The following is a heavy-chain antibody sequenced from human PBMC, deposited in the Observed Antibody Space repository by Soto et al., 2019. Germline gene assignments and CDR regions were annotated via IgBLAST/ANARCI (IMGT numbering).Heavy chain of an antibody. CDR2: INPEGTFT. CDR1: GYTFSRHW. CDR3: ARPRSMSSSGFDI. J-gene: IGHJ3*02. V-gene: IGHV3-74*03. D-gene: IGHD6-6*01. Sequence: EVQLVESGGGLVQPGGSLRLSCVASGYTFSRHWIHWVRQAPGQGLEGVSRINPEGTFTTYADSERGRFTISRDNAKNTLYLEMNSLRAEDTAVYYCARPRSMSSSGFDIWGQGTMVTVSS.